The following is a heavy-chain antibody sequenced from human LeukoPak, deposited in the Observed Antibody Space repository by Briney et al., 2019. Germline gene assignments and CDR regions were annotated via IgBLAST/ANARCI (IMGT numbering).Heavy chain of an antibody. CDR1: GFTFSNYE. J-gene: IGHJ3*02. V-gene: IGHV3-48*03. CDR3: AKGIDSVVAPTDAFEI. Sequence: GGSLRLSCEASGFTFSNYEMNWVRQAPGKGLEWISYITTTGDRIQYAGSVKGRFTISRDNAKNSLYLQMNSLRAEDTALYYCAKGIDSVVAPTDAFEIWGQGKMVTVSS. D-gene: IGHD3-22*01. CDR2: ITTTGDRI.